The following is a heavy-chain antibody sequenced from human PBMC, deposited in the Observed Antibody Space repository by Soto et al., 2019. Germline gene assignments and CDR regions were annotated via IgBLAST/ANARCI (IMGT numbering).Heavy chain of an antibody. CDR1: GGAFSSYA. CDR3: ARARGIAVAGHNWFDP. Sequence: SVKVSCKASGGAFSSYAISWVRQAPGQGLEWMGGIIPIFGTANYAQKFQGRVTIIADESTSTAYMELSSLRSEDTAVYYCARARGIAVAGHNWFDPWGQGTLVTVSS. J-gene: IGHJ5*02. D-gene: IGHD6-19*01. CDR2: IIPIFGTA. V-gene: IGHV1-69*13.